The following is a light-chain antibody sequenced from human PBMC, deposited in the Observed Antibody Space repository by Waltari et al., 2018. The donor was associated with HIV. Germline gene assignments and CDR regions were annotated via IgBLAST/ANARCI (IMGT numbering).Light chain of an antibody. V-gene: IGLV1-44*01. CDR2: SNN. CDR1: SSNIENNN. J-gene: IGLJ2*01. Sequence: QSVLTQPPSASGTPGQRVTISCSGSSSNIENNNVNWYQQLPGTAPKRLIYSNNQRPSGVPDRISGSKSGTSASLAISGLQSEDEADYYCVTWDDSLSGMVFGGGTKLTVL. CDR3: VTWDDSLSGMV.